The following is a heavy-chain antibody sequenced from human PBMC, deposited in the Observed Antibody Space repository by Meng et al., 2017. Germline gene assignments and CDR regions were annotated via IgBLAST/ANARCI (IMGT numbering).Heavy chain of an antibody. CDR2: INSNSDGGTT. D-gene: IGHD6-13*01. V-gene: IGHV3-15*01. Sequence: VHLVVWGGGLVKPGGSLRLSCVASGFMVTDAWMSWVRQAPGKGLEWVGRINSNSDGGTTDYAAPVKGRFTISRDDSKNTLYLQMNSLITEDTAVYFCATGAAAADHWGQGTLVTVSS. J-gene: IGHJ4*02. CDR3: ATGAAAADH. CDR1: GFMVTDAW.